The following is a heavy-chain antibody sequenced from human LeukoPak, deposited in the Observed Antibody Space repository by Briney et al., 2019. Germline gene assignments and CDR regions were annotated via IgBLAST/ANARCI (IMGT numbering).Heavy chain of an antibody. V-gene: IGHV5-51*01. Sequence: AASLQISCKGSGYSFTSYWIGWGRPLPGKGLGWRGIIYPGDSDTSYNPSLQSHVTISADKSISTSYLQWSSLKASNTAMYYCARHRPYYDYVWGNYRSFYYGMDVWGQGTTVTVSS. CDR3: ARHRPYYDYVWGNYRSFYYGMDV. CDR1: GYSFTSYW. CDR2: IYPGDSDT. D-gene: IGHD3-16*02. J-gene: IGHJ6*02.